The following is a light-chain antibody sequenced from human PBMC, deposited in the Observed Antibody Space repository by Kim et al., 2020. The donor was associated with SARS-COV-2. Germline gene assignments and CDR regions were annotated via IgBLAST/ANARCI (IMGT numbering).Light chain of an antibody. CDR1: QSISNY. CDR3: QQGYSTPLYT. V-gene: IGKV1-39*01. Sequence: ASVGDRVTSTCRASQSISNYLNWYQQKPGKAPKLLIYAASGLQSGVSSRFSGSGSGTDFTLTISSLQPEDFATYYCQQGYSTPLYTFGQGTKLEI. CDR2: AAS. J-gene: IGKJ2*01.